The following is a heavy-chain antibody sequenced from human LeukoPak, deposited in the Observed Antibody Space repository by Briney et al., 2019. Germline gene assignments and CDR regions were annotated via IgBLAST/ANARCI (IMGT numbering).Heavy chain of an antibody. D-gene: IGHD3-9*01. J-gene: IGHJ5*02. CDR3: ARASPTLRYFDWAPSGWFDP. Sequence: SETLSLTCTVSGGSISSSSYYWGWIRQPPGKGLEWIGSIYYSGSTYYNPSLKSRVTISVDTSKNQFSLKLSSVTAADTAVYYCARASPTLRYFDWAPSGWFDPWGQGTLVTVSS. CDR1: GGSISSSSYY. CDR2: IYYSGST. V-gene: IGHV4-39*07.